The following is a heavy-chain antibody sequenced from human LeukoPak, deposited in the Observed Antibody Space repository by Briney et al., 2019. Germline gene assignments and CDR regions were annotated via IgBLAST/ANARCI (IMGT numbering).Heavy chain of an antibody. J-gene: IGHJ4*02. V-gene: IGHV3-9*01. CDR2: ISWNSGSI. CDR1: GFTFSSYA. CDR3: AISRELSYPNFQIDY. Sequence: GGSLRLSCAASGFTFSSYAMSWVRQAPGKGLEWVSGISWNSGSIGYADSVKGRFTISRDNAKNSLYLQMNSLRAEDTALYYCAISRELSYPNFQIDYWGQGTLVTVSS. D-gene: IGHD3-16*02.